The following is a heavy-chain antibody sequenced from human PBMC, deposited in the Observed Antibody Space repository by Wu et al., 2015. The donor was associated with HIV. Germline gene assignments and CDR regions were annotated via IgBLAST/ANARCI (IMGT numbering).Heavy chain of an antibody. D-gene: IGHD5-12*01. V-gene: IGHV1-2*02. CDR2: INPNSGGT. Sequence: QVRAGAGXGREVKKAWGLSEGLLQGFWIHLHRLLYALGATGPWTRAEWMGWINPNSGGTNYAQKFQGRVTMTRDTSISTAYMELSRLRSDDTAVYYCASPSGYSQSDAFDIWGQGTMVTVSS. J-gene: IGHJ3*02. CDR1: IHLHRLL. CDR3: ASPSGYSQSDAFDI.